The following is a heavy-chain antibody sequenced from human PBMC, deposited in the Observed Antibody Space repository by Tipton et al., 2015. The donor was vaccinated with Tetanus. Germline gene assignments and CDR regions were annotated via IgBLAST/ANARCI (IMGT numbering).Heavy chain of an antibody. CDR1: GGSFSSYN. D-gene: IGHD3-10*01. CDR2: IDHTGTT. Sequence: GLVKPSETLSLTCGVSGGSFSSYNWTYIRQPPGKGLEWIGEIDHTGTTKYNPALKSRVTISVDTSKNHFSLRLSSVTAADTAVYYCASLPQVWFGDLFDYWGQGVLVTVSS. CDR3: ASLPQVWFGDLFDY. J-gene: IGHJ4*02. V-gene: IGHV4-34*01.